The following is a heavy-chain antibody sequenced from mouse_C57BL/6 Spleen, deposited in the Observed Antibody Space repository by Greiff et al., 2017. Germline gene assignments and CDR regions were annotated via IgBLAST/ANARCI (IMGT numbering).Heavy chain of an antibody. J-gene: IGHJ4*01. V-gene: IGHV1-82*01. CDR2: IYPGDGDT. CDR3: ARPYGSSPYAMDY. CDR1: GYAFSSSW. Sequence: QVQLQQSGPELVKPGASVKISCKASGYAFSSSWMNWVKQRPGKGLEWIGRIYPGDGDTNYNGKFKGKATLTADKSSSTAYMQLSSLTSEDSVVYFCARPYGSSPYAMDYWGQGTSVTVSS. D-gene: IGHD1-1*01.